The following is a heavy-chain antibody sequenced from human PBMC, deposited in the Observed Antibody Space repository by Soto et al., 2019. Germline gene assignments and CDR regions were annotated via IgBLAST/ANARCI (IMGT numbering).Heavy chain of an antibody. V-gene: IGHV4-39*01. Sequence: SETLSLTCTVSGGSISSSSYYWGWIRQPPGKGLEWIGSIYYSGSTYYNPSLKSRVVISIDTSRNQLSLRLNSLTAADRAVYFCARGVTVFGLVSRFWFDPWGQGTVVTVSS. CDR1: GGSISSSSYY. CDR2: IYYSGST. D-gene: IGHD3-3*01. CDR3: ARGVTVFGLVSRFWFDP. J-gene: IGHJ5*02.